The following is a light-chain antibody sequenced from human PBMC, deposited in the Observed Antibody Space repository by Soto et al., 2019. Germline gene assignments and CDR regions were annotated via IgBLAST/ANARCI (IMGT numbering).Light chain of an antibody. Sequence: DIVLTQSPGTLSLSPGERATLSCRASQSVSSNYIAWYQQKPGQAPRLLIYGASTRATGIPDRFSGSGSWTDVTLTISRREPEDFAVYFCQQYGKSPPFAFGQGTKVEIK. J-gene: IGKJ2*01. CDR1: QSVSSNY. CDR2: GAS. CDR3: QQYGKSPPFA. V-gene: IGKV3-20*01.